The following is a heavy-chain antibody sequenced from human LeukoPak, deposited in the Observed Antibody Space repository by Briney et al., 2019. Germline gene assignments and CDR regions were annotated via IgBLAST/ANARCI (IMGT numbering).Heavy chain of an antibody. J-gene: IGHJ4*02. CDR2: IYSGGNT. CDR3: ARPTARVQ. Sequence: PGGSLRLSCAASGFTVSATYMSCVRQAPGKGLEWVSVIYSGGNTYYADSVKGRFTISRDNAENTLYLQLNNLRVEDTAVYYCARPTARVQWSRGTLVTVSS. V-gene: IGHV3-53*01. CDR1: GFTVSATY. D-gene: IGHD2-21*02.